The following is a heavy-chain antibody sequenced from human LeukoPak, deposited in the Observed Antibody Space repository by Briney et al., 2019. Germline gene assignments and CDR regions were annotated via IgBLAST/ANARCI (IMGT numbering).Heavy chain of an antibody. D-gene: IGHD3-22*01. J-gene: IGHJ1*01. CDR3: ARGQRAYYYDSSDPRARSAEYFQH. CDR2: ISSSSSYI. CDR1: GFTFSSYS. Sequence: GGSLRLSCAASGFTFSSYSMNWVRQAPGKGLEWVSSISSSSSYIYYADSVKGRFTISRDNAKNSLYLQMNSLRAEDTAVYYCARGQRAYYYDSSDPRARSAEYFQHWGQGTLVTVSS. V-gene: IGHV3-21*01.